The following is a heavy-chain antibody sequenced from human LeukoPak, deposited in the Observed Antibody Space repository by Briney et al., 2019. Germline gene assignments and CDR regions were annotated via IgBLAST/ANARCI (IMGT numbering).Heavy chain of an antibody. CDR2: ISGSGGST. D-gene: IGHD1-26*01. CDR3: AKGGASLDMDV. Sequence: GVSLRLSYAASGFTFSHYGLTWVRQAPGRGLEGVSAISGSGGSTYYAGSVKGRFTISRDNSKNTLYLQMHSLRAEGTAVYYCAKGGASLDMDVWGKGTTVTISS. CDR1: GFTFSHYG. V-gene: IGHV3-23*01. J-gene: IGHJ6*03.